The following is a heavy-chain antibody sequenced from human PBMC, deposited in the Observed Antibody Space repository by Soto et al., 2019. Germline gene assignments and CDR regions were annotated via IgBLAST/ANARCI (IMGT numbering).Heavy chain of an antibody. V-gene: IGHV4-34*01. CDR3: ARGSRGYCSSTSCYLGKPQGTNAEYFQH. Sequence: SETLSLTCAVYGGSFSGYYWSWIRQPPGKGLEWIGEINHSGSTNYNPSLKSRVTISVDTSKNQFSLKLSSVTAADTAVYYCARGSRGYCSSTSCYLGKPQGTNAEYFQHWGQGTLVTVSS. D-gene: IGHD2-2*01. J-gene: IGHJ1*01. CDR1: GGSFSGYY. CDR2: INHSGST.